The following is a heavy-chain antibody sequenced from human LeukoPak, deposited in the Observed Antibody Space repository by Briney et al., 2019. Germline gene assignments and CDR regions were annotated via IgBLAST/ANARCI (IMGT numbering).Heavy chain of an antibody. V-gene: IGHV4-34*01. CDR1: GGSFSGYY. D-gene: IGHD2-15*01. CDR3: ARLHCSGGSCYLAY. Sequence: PSETLSLTCAVYGGSFSGYYWSWIRQPPGKGLEWIGEINHSGSTNYNPSLKSRVTISVDTSKNQFSLKLSSVTAADTAVYYCARLHCSGGSCYLAYWGQGTLVTVSS. J-gene: IGHJ4*02. CDR2: INHSGST.